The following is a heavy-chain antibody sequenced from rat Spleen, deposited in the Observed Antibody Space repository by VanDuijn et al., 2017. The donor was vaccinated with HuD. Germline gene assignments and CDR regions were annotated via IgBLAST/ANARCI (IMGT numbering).Heavy chain of an antibody. CDR3: ARRVPFDY. CDR2: ISYDGSGT. CDR1: GFTFSDYY. V-gene: IGHV5-22*01. J-gene: IGHJ2*01. D-gene: IGHD4-3*01. Sequence: EVQLVESGGDLVQPGRSLKLSCEVSGFTFSDYYMAWVRQAPTKGLEWVATISYDGSGTYYPDSVKGRFTISRDNAKSTLHLQMNSLRSEDTATYYCARRVPFDYWGQGVMVTVSS.